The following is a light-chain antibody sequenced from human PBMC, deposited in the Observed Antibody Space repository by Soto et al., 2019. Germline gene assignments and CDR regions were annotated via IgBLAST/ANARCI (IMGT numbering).Light chain of an antibody. Sequence: VLTQSPGTLSLSRGERATLSCRASERIYSAYLGWYQQKPGQAPRLLIYGTSSRATGIPDRFSGSGSGTDFTLTISRLEPEDFAVYYCQQYGNSPITFGQGTRLEI. CDR1: ERIYSAY. J-gene: IGKJ5*01. V-gene: IGKV3-20*01. CDR2: GTS. CDR3: QQYGNSPIT.